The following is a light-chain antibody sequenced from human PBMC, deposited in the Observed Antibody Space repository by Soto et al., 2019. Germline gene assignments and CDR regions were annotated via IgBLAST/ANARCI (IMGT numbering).Light chain of an antibody. V-gene: IGLV2-8*01. CDR2: EVT. CDR1: SSDVGGYKY. CDR3: SSYAGRNNLRI. J-gene: IGLJ2*01. Sequence: QSELTQPPSASGSPGQSVTISCTGTSSDVGGYKYVSWYQQHPGKAPKLMIYEVTKRPSGVPDRISGSKSGNTASLTVSGLQAEDEADYYCSSYAGRNNLRIFGGGTKVTVL.